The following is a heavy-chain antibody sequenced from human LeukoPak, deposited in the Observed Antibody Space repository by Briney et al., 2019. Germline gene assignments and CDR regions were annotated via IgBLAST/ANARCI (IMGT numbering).Heavy chain of an antibody. CDR1: GGSISSGNY. CDR2: MYHRGSI. V-gene: IGHV4-38-2*02. CDR3: ARGMTPTNWFDP. D-gene: IGHD2-15*01. Sequence: KTSETLSLTCTVSGGSISSGNYWGWIRQPPGKGLEWIGSMYHRGSIYYNPSLKSRITISVDTSKNQFSLKLSSVTAADTAVYYCARGMTPTNWFDPWGQGTLVTVSS. J-gene: IGHJ5*02.